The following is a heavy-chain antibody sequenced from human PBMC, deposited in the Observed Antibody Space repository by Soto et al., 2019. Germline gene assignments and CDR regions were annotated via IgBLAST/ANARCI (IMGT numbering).Heavy chain of an antibody. V-gene: IGHV4-59*08. CDR3: ARHAFGELLVDF. D-gene: IGHD3-10*01. CDR2: IYYSGTT. CDR1: GGSISSYY. J-gene: IGHJ4*02. Sequence: SETLSLTCTVAGGSISSYYWSWIRQPPGKGLEWIGYIYYSGTTNYNPSLKSRVTISVDTSKNQFSLKLSSVTPADTAVYYCARHAFGELLVDFWGQGTLVTVSS.